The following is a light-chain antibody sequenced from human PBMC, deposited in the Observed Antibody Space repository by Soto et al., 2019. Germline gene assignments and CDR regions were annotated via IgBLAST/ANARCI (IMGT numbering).Light chain of an antibody. CDR2: EVS. CDR3: SSYGSTSTRYV. CDR1: SSDVGGYNY. J-gene: IGLJ1*01. V-gene: IGLV2-14*01. Sequence: QPALTQPASVSGSPGQSITISCTGTSSDVGGYNYVSWYQQHPGKAPKLMIYEVSNRPSGVSNRFSGSKSGNTASLTISGLQAEDEADYFCSSYGSTSTRYVFGTGTKLTVL.